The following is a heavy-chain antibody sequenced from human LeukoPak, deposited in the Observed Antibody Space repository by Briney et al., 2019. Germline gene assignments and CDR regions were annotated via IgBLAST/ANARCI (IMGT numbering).Heavy chain of an antibody. CDR1: GGTFSSYA. CDR2: IIPIFSTA. D-gene: IGHD6-13*01. CDR3: ARDHRIAAAGTRLWFDP. Sequence: ASVKVSCKASGGTFSSYAISWVRQAPGQGLEWMGGIIPIFSTANYAQKFQGRVTITTDESTSTAYMELSSLRSEDTAVYYCARDHRIAAAGTRLWFDPWDQGTLVTVSS. V-gene: IGHV1-69*05. J-gene: IGHJ5*02.